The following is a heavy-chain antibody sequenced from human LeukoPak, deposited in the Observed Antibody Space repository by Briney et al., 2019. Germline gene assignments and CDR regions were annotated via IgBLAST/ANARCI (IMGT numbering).Heavy chain of an antibody. CDR1: GGSLSSSSYY. Sequence: SETLSLTCTVSGGSLSSSSYYWGWIRQPPGKGLEWIGSIYYSGSTYYNPSLKSRVTISVDTSKNQFSLKLSSVTAADTAVYYCARLVVVPAGALYYYYYMDVWGKGTTVTVSS. CDR2: IYYSGST. J-gene: IGHJ6*03. D-gene: IGHD2-2*01. V-gene: IGHV4-39*07. CDR3: ARLVVVPAGALYYYYYMDV.